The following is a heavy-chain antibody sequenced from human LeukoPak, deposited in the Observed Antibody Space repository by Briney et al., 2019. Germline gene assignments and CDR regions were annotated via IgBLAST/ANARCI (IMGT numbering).Heavy chain of an antibody. Sequence: PSETLSLTCAVYGESFSRYYWSWIRQPPGKGLEWIGEINHSGSTNYNPSLKSRVTISVDTSKNQFSLKLSSVTAADTAVYYCARDNYDYVWGSYQNFDYWGQGTLVTVSS. CDR2: INHSGST. D-gene: IGHD3-16*02. V-gene: IGHV4-34*01. J-gene: IGHJ4*02. CDR3: ARDNYDYVWGSYQNFDY. CDR1: GESFSRYY.